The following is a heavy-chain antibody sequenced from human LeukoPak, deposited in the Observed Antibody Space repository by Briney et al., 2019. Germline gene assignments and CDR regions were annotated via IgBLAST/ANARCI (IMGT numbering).Heavy chain of an antibody. CDR3: ARDIAYSAHXEGY. CDR2: INTDGSTT. Sequence: LXLSFAASGFPFSSYWMHWVRPAPXKGVVWVSHINTDGSTTTYADSVKGRFSISRDNAKNTLYLQMNTLRAEDTAVYYCARDIAYSAHXEGYWGQGTLVTVSS. D-gene: IGHD5-12*01. J-gene: IGHJ4*02. V-gene: IGHV3-74*01. CDR1: GFPFSSYW.